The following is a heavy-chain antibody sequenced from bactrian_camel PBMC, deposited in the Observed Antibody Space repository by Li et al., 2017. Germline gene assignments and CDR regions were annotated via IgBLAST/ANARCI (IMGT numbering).Heavy chain of an antibody. Sequence: VQLVESGGGLVQPGGSLRLSCAASGFRFSTYDMTWVRQAPGKGLEWVSAIDSDGIVSDGGSTYYADSVKGRFTISRDNAKNTLYLQMDSLKPEDTAVYYCVRMGRTIEGRRSFYGMDYWGKGTQVTVS. CDR2: IDSDGIVSDGGST. CDR1: GFRFSTYD. D-gene: IGHD6*01. J-gene: IGHJ7*01. V-gene: IGHV3S40*01.